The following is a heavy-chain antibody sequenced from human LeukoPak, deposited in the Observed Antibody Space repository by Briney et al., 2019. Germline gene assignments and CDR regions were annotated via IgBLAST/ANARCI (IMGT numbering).Heavy chain of an antibody. Sequence: GASVQVSCKASGYSFTSYVITWVRQAPGQGLEWMGWISAYNGNTNYSQLLQGRVTMTTDTSTSTAYMELRSLRSDDTAVYYCARDMNSSSWYYFDLWGRGTLVTVSS. CDR2: ISAYNGNT. CDR1: GYSFTSYV. D-gene: IGHD6-13*01. V-gene: IGHV1-18*01. J-gene: IGHJ2*01. CDR3: ARDMNSSSWYYFDL.